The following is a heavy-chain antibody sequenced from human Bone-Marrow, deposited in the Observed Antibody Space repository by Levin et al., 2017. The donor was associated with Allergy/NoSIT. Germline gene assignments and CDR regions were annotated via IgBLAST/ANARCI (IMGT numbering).Heavy chain of an antibody. CDR2: IRSKANGYGT. D-gene: IGHD3-3*01. V-gene: IGHV3-73*01. CDR3: TRLYDLGP. Sequence: GESLKISCAASGFTFSDSAMHWVRQAPGKGLEWVGRIRSKANGYGTAYGASVRGRFTISRDDSNGTAYLQLDSLKTEDTAVYYCTRLYDLGPWGQGTLVVVSS. CDR1: GFTFSDSA. J-gene: IGHJ5*02.